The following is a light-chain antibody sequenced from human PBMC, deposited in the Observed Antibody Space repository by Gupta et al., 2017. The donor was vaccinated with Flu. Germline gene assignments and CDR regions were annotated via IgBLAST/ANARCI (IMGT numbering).Light chain of an antibody. V-gene: IGKV1-27*01. CDR2: GAS. CDR1: LDISNY. J-gene: IGKJ1*01. CDR3: QKYNGAPWT. Sequence: GDRVTITCRASLDISNYLAWYQQKPGKVPKVLIYGASTLQSGVPSRFSGSGSGTDFTLTISSLQPEDAATYYCQKYNGAPWTFGQGTKVEIK.